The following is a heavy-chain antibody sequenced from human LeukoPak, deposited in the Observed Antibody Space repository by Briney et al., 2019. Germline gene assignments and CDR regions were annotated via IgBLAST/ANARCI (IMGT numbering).Heavy chain of an antibody. J-gene: IGHJ4*02. Sequence: GGSLRLSCAASGLRFSSYWMDWVRQAPGKGLEWVAHIKEDGSGEYHVDSVKGRFTISIDNAKKSMYLQMNSLRVEDTAIYYCVSGSGWIFDYWGQGTLVTVSS. CDR3: VSGSGWIFDY. CDR2: IKEDGSGE. D-gene: IGHD6-19*01. V-gene: IGHV3-7*03. CDR1: GLRFSSYW.